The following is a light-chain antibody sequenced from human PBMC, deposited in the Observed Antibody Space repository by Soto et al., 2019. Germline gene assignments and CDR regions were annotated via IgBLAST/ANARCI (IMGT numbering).Light chain of an antibody. CDR2: DAS. V-gene: IGKV1-27*01. Sequence: DIQMTQSPSSLSASVGDRVSITCRASQGIRHYLAWYQQKPGKVPKLLIYDASNLQSGVPSRFSGSGSGTDFTLTISSLQPEDVATYYCQKYNSAPLTFGGGTKVDI. CDR3: QKYNSAPLT. CDR1: QGIRHY. J-gene: IGKJ4*01.